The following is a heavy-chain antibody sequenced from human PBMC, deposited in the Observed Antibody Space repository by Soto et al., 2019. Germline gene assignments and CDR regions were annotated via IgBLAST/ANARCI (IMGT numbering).Heavy chain of an antibody. J-gene: IGHJ4*02. D-gene: IGHD6-19*01. CDR3: ARDKYSSGCSTTGCVFDY. CDR2: IIPIFGTA. V-gene: IGHV1-69*12. Sequence: QVQLVQSGAEVKKPGSSVKVSCKASGGTFSSYAISWVRQAPGRGLEWMGGIIPIFGTANYAQKFQGRVTITADESTSTAYMELSSLRSEDTAVYYCARDKYSSGCSTTGCVFDYWGQGTLVTVSS. CDR1: GGTFSSYA.